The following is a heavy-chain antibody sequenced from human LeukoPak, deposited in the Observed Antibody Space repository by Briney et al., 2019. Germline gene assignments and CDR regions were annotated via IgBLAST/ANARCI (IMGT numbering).Heavy chain of an antibody. CDR1: GFTISSDW. D-gene: IGHD3-22*01. CDR3: ARDRGYSYDSSGYYDY. Sequence: GGSLRLSCAASGFTISSDWMGGFGQAPGKGLKWVANIKQDGSEKYYVDSVKGRFTISRDNAKNSLYLQMNSLRAKDTAVYYCARDRGYSYDSSGYYDYWGQGTLVTVSS. CDR2: IKQDGSEK. J-gene: IGHJ4*02. V-gene: IGHV3-7*01.